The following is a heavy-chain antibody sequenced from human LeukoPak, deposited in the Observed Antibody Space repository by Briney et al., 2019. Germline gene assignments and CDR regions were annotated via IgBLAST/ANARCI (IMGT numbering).Heavy chain of an antibody. Sequence: PGGSLRLSCAASGFTFSSYSMSWVRQAPGKGLEWVSLISGSGDTTNYADSVKGRFTISRDNSRNTLFLQMNSLGADDTAVYYCGSGTYLYYFDYWGQGALVTVSS. CDR3: GSGTYLYYFDY. CDR2: ISGSGDTT. CDR1: GFTFSSYS. D-gene: IGHD1-26*01. V-gene: IGHV3-23*01. J-gene: IGHJ4*02.